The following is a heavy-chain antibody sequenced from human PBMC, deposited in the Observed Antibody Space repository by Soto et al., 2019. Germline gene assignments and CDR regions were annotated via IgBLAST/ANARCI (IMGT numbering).Heavy chain of an antibody. CDR1: GGSISSGGYS. CDR2: IYHSGST. CDR3: ASVPDY. V-gene: IGHV4-30-2*01. D-gene: IGHD2-2*01. Sequence: QLQLQESGSGLVKPSQTLSLTCAVSGGSISSGGYSWSWVRQPPGKGLEWIGYIYHSGSTYYNPSLKSRVTISVDRSKYQFSLKLRSITSADTSVYYCASVPDYWGQGTLVTVSS. J-gene: IGHJ4*02.